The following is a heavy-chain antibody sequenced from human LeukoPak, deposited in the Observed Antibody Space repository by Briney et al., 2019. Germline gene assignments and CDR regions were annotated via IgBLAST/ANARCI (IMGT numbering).Heavy chain of an antibody. D-gene: IGHD3-3*01. V-gene: IGHV3-21*01. J-gene: IGHJ4*02. CDR1: GFTFSSYS. CDR2: ISSSSSYI. CDR3: AREMVAYYDFWSGPEGFDY. Sequence: GGSLRLSCAASGFTFSSYSMNWVRQAPGKGLEWVSSISSSSSYIYYADSVKGRFTISRDNAKNSLYLQVNSLRAEDTAVYYCAREMVAYYDFWSGPEGFDYWGQGTLVTVSS.